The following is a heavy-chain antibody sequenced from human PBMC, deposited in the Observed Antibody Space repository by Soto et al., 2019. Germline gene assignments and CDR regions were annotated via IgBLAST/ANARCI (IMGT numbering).Heavy chain of an antibody. V-gene: IGHV4-38-2*02. CDR2: MYYSGST. D-gene: IGHD2-2*01. J-gene: IGHJ4*02. Sequence: PSETLSLTCAVSGYSISSGYYWGWIRQPPGKGLEWIGTMYYSGSTYYNPSLKSRVTISVDTSKNQFSLKLSSVTAADPAVYYCAREGYCSSTSSYGPAFDSWAQGALVTVSS. CDR3: AREGYCSSTSSYGPAFDS. CDR1: GYSISSGYY.